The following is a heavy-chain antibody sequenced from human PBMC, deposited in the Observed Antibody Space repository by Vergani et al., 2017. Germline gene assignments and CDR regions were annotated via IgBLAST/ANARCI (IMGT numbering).Heavy chain of an antibody. CDR2: MNPNSGNT. CDR3: ARAGYSSSWYAYYYGMDV. J-gene: IGHJ6*02. Sequence: QVQLVQSGAEVKKPGASVKVSCKASGYTFTSYDINWVRQATGQGLEWMGWMNPNSGNTGYAQKVQGRVTITRNTSISTAYMELSSLRSEDTAVYYCARAGYSSSWYAYYYGMDVWGQGTTVTVSS. D-gene: IGHD6-13*01. CDR1: GYTFTSYD. V-gene: IGHV1-8*03.